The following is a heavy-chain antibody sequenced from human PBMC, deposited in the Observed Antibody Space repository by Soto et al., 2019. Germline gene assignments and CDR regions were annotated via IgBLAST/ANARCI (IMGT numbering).Heavy chain of an antibody. CDR2: VNNDGSGT. V-gene: IGHV3-74*01. Sequence: EVQLVESGGGLVQPGGSLRLSCAASGFTFSSYWMHWVRQAPGKGLVWVSRVNNDGSGTIYADSVKGRFTISRDNAKNTVYLEMNSLRAEDTALDFCTRGGYMHAFDMWGQGTMVTVSS. D-gene: IGHD6-13*01. CDR1: GFTFSSYW. CDR3: TRGGYMHAFDM. J-gene: IGHJ3*02.